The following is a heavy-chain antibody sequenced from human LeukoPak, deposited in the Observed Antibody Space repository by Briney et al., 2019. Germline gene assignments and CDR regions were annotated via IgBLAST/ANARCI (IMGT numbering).Heavy chain of an antibody. Sequence: PGGSLRLSCAASGFTFTPYWMHWVRQAPGKGLVWVSRIYGDARTTTYADSVKGRFTISRDNAKNTVYLQMNSLRAEDTAVYYCARDKGYYYYGMDVWGQGTTVTVSS. V-gene: IGHV3-74*01. CDR3: ARDKGYYYYGMDV. CDR2: IYGDARTT. CDR1: GFTFTPYW. J-gene: IGHJ6*02.